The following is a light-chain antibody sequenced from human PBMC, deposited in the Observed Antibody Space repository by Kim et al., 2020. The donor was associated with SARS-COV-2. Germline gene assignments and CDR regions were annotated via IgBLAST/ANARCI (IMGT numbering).Light chain of an antibody. CDR2: QDN. V-gene: IGLV3-1*01. J-gene: IGLJ1*01. Sequence: SYELTQPPSVSVSPGQTASITCSGHKLGDKYVSWYQQKPGQSPVLVIYQDNQRPSGIPERFSGSNSGNTATLTISGTQAMDEADYYCLAWDSSTQHYVFG. CDR1: KLGDKY. CDR3: LAWDSSTQHYV.